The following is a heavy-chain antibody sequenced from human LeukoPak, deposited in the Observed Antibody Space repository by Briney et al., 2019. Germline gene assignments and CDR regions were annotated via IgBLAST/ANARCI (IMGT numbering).Heavy chain of an antibody. Sequence: GASVKVSCKASGYTFTSYGLSWVRQAPGQGLEWMGWISAYNGNTNYAQKLQGRVTMTIDTSTTTAYLELRSLRSDDTAIYYCARQVDTVMALRVYWGQGTLVIVSS. V-gene: IGHV1-18*01. CDR1: GYTFTSYG. J-gene: IGHJ4*02. D-gene: IGHD5-18*01. CDR3: ARQVDTVMALRVY. CDR2: ISAYNGNT.